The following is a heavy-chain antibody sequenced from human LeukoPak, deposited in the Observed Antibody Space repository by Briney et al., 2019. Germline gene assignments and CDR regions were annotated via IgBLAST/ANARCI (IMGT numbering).Heavy chain of an antibody. Sequence: SETLSLTCAVSGGSISSSNWWSWVRQPPGKGLEWIGEIYHSGSTNYNPSLKSRVTISVDKSKNQFSLKLSSVTAADMAVYYCARVLEWFHCPDYWGQGTLVTVSS. V-gene: IGHV4-4*02. CDR3: ARVLEWFHCPDY. J-gene: IGHJ4*02. CDR2: IYHSGST. D-gene: IGHD3-3*01. CDR1: GGSISSSNW.